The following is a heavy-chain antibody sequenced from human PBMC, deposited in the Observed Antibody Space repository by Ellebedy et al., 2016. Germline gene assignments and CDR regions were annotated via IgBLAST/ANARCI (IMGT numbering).Heavy chain of an antibody. D-gene: IGHD4-17*01. J-gene: IGHJ4*02. CDR2: IKQDGSEK. Sequence: GESLKISCAASGFTLSTYWMSWVRQAPGKGLECVANIKQDGSEKSYVDSVKGQFTISRDNAKNSLYLQMNSLRAEDTAVYYCSRHTDYALDYWGQGALVTVSS. CDR3: SRHTDYALDY. V-gene: IGHV3-7*01. CDR1: GFTLSTYW.